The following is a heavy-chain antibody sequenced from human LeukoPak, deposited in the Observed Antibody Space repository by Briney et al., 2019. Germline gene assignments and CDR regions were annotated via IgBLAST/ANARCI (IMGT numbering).Heavy chain of an antibody. D-gene: IGHD4-17*01. J-gene: IGHJ6*03. Sequence: SETLSLTCTVSGGSISSYYWSWIRQPPGKGLEWIGYIYTSGSTNYNPSLKSRVTISVDTPKNQFSLKLSSVTAADTAVYYCARVRYYYYMDVWGKGTTVTVSS. V-gene: IGHV4-4*09. CDR2: IYTSGST. CDR1: GGSISSYY. CDR3: ARVRYYYYMDV.